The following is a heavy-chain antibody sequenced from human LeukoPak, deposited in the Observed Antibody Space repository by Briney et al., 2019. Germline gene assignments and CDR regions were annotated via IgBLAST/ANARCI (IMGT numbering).Heavy chain of an antibody. CDR1: GFTFSSYW. J-gene: IGHJ4*02. CDR2: INSDGSST. D-gene: IGHD2-15*01. V-gene: IGHV3-74*01. CDR3: AKHGSGGFFEY. Sequence: GGSLRLSCAASGFTFSSYWMHWVRQAPGKGLVWVLRINSDGSSTSYADSVKGRFTISRDNSENTLHLQMNSLRGEDTAVYYCAKHGSGGFFEYWGQGILVTVST.